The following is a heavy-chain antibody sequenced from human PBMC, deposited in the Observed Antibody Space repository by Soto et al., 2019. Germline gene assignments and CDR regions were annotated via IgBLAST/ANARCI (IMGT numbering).Heavy chain of an antibody. D-gene: IGHD1-26*01. CDR1: GFSVSSNY. CDR2: HYSGGST. J-gene: IGHJ5*02. CDR3: ARHRHPRGTVGATSPLDP. Sequence: GGSLRLSCAISGFSVSSNYLSWVRQSPGKGLEWVSVHYSGGSTYYADSVQGRFTISRDKSNNTLYLQMRRVRAEDTAVYFCARHRHPRGTVGATSPLDPWGQGTQVTVSS. V-gene: IGHV3-53*01.